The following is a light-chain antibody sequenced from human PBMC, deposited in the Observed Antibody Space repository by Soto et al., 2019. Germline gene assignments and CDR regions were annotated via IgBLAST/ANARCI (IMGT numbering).Light chain of an antibody. Sequence: QSALTQPRSVSGSPGQSVTISCTGTSSDVGGYNYVSWYQQHPGKAPKFMIYDVSKRPSGVPDRFSGSKSGNTASLTISGLQAEDEADYYCCSYAGIHVVFGGGTKLTVL. V-gene: IGLV2-11*01. J-gene: IGLJ2*01. CDR3: CSYAGIHVV. CDR2: DVS. CDR1: SSDVGGYNY.